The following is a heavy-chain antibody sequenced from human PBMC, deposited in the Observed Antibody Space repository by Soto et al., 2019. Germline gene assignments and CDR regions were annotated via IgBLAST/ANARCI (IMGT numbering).Heavy chain of an antibody. D-gene: IGHD3-16*01. CDR2: IYSGGST. CDR3: ARDSTIAAGGVSYYYMDV. Sequence: GGSMSLSCAASGFIVSSNYMSWVRQAPGKGLEWVSVIYSGGSTYYADSVKGRFTISRHNSKNTLYLQMNSLRAEDTAVYYCARDSTIAAGGVSYYYMDVWGRGTTVTVSS. CDR1: GFIVSSNY. V-gene: IGHV3-53*04. J-gene: IGHJ6*03.